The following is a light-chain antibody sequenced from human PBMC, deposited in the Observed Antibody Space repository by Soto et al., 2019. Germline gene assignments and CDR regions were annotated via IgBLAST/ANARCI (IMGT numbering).Light chain of an antibody. Sequence: IPITHSPSTLSASVLYRVTITCRASQSIGDSLAWYQQKPGKAPYLLISDVSSLERGVPSRFSGSGSGTEFTLTISSLQPEDFATYYCLQYNLYWTFGQGTKVDIK. J-gene: IGKJ1*01. V-gene: IGKV1-5*01. CDR1: QSIGDS. CDR2: DVS. CDR3: LQYNLYWT.